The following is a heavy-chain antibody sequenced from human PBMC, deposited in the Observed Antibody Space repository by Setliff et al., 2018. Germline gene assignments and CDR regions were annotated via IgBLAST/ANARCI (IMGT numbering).Heavy chain of an antibody. V-gene: IGHV3-33*08. CDR1: GFTFSTYR. CDR2: IWDDGVKK. J-gene: IGHJ4*02. D-gene: IGHD2-15*01. CDR3: ARTCSGSGCYAGLES. Sequence: AGGFLRLSCAASGFTFSTYRMHWVRQAPGKGLEWVAVIWDDGVKKYHADSVKGRFTISRDDSKNTLYLQMNSLRPEDTAVYYCARTCSGSGCYAGLESWGQGTPVTVSS.